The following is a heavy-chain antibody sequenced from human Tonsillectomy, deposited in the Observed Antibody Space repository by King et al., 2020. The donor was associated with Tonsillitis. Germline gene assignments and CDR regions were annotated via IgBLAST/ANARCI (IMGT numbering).Heavy chain of an antibody. D-gene: IGHD3-22*01. CDR1: GGSISSYY. CDR2: IYYSGST. V-gene: IGHV4-59*01. CDR3: ARDQNYYDSSGYYRGGFDY. J-gene: IGHJ4*02. Sequence: QLQESGPGLVKPSETLSLTCTVSGGSISSYYWSWIRTPPGKGLEWVGYIYYSGSTNYNHSLKSRVTKSVDTSKNQFSLKLSSVTAADTAGYYCARDQNYYDSSGYYRGGFDYWGQGTLVTVSS.